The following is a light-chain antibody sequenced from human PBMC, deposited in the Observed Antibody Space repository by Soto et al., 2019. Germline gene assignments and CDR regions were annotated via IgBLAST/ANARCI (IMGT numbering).Light chain of an antibody. CDR3: QQYGSVLA. V-gene: IGKV3-20*01. Sequence: EFVLTQSPGTLSLSPGERATLSCRASQTVRNNYLACYQQKPGQAPRLLIYDASSRATGIPDRFRGSGSGTNFTLTISRLEPEDVAVYYCQQYGSVLAFGPGTKVDIK. CDR2: DAS. CDR1: QTVRNNY. J-gene: IGKJ3*01.